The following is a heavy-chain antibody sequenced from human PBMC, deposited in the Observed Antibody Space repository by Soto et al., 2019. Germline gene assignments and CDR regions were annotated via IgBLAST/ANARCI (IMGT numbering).Heavy chain of an antibody. J-gene: IGHJ6*03. CDR3: ARGQGPYCSGGSCSLPTQYYYYYYYMDV. V-gene: IGHV4-34*01. CDR1: GGSFSGYY. CDR2: INHSGST. D-gene: IGHD2-15*01. Sequence: SETLSLTCAVYGGSFSGYYWSWIRQPPGKGLEWIGEINHSGSTNYNPSLKSRVTISVDTSKNQFSLKLSSVTAADTAVYYCARGQGPYCSGGSCSLPTQYYYYYYYMDVWGKGTTVTVSS.